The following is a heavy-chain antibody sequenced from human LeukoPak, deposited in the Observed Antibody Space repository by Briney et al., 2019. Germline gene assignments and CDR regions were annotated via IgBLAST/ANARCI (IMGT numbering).Heavy chain of an antibody. D-gene: IGHD5-18*01. CDR2: IYYSGST. Sequence: SETLSLTCTVSGGSISSYYWSWIRQPPGKGLEWIGYIYYSGSTNYNPSLKSRVTISVDTSKNQFSLKLSSVTAADTAVYYCASRPRGYSYGLSAFDIWGQGTMVTVSS. V-gene: IGHV4-59*01. J-gene: IGHJ3*02. CDR1: GGSISSYY. CDR3: ASRPRGYSYGLSAFDI.